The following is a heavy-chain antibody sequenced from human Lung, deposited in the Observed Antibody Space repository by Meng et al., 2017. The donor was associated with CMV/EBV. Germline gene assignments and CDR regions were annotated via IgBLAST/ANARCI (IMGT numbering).Heavy chain of an antibody. J-gene: IGHJ4*02. CDR1: GYTFTAHY. V-gene: IGHV1-2*02. Sequence: ASXXVSCKATGYTFTAHYFHWVRQAPGQGLEWMGWIHPHRGDTNYAQQFQGRVTLTRDTSINTGYMEVTRLTSDDTAVYYCARDNNWGPDYWGQGTLVTVSS. D-gene: IGHD7-27*01. CDR2: IHPHRGDT. CDR3: ARDNNWGPDY.